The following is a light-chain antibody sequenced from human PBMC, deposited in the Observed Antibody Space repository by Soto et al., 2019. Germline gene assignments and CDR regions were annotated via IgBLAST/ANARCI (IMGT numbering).Light chain of an antibody. CDR2: GAS. V-gene: IGKV3-11*01. CDR3: QHRGKWPRT. CDR1: QSVNSY. J-gene: IGKJ2*01. Sequence: EIVLTQSPATLSLSPGERATLSCRASQSVNSYLAWYQQKPGQAPRLLISGASNRATDLPARFSGSGSGTDFTLIISSLEPEEFAVYYCQHRGKWPRTFGQGTKLEI.